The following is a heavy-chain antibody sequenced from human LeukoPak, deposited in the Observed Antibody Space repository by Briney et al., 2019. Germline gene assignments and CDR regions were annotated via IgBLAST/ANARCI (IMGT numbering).Heavy chain of an antibody. V-gene: IGHV4-34*01. CDR2: INHSGST. D-gene: IGHD3-10*01. J-gene: IGHJ4*02. Sequence: PSETLSLTCAVYGGSFSGYYWSWIRQPPGKGLEWIGEINHSGSTNYNPSLKSRVTISVDTSKNQFSLKLSSVTAADTAVYYCARELISSTQGSGSLYYFDYWGQGTLVTVSS. CDR1: GGSFSGYY. CDR3: ARELISSTQGSGSLYYFDY.